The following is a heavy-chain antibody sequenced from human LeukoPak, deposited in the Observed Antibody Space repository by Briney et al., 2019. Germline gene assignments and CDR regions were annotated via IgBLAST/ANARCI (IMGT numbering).Heavy chain of an antibody. CDR3: SRETTSGY. J-gene: IGHJ4*02. D-gene: IGHD1-1*01. CDR1: GFTFSSYW. CDR2: IKQDGSEK. V-gene: IGHV3-7*01. Sequence: GGSLRLSCAASGFTFSSYWMSWVRQAPGKGLEWVANIKQDGSEKYYVDSVKGRFTISRDDAKNSLYLQMNSLRAEDTGIYYCSRETTSGYWGQGTLVTVSS.